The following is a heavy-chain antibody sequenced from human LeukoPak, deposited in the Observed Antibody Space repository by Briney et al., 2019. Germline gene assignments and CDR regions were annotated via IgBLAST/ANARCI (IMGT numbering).Heavy chain of an antibody. CDR2: INAGNGNT. Sequence: GASVKVSCKAFGYTFTSNYMHWVRQAPGQRLEWMGWINAGNGNTKYLQEFQGRVTITRDTSASTAYMELSSLRSEDMAVYYCARGSSSWYTQRYFDYWGQGTLVTVSS. CDR1: GYTFTSNY. J-gene: IGHJ4*02. CDR3: ARGSSSWYTQRYFDY. V-gene: IGHV1-3*03. D-gene: IGHD6-13*01.